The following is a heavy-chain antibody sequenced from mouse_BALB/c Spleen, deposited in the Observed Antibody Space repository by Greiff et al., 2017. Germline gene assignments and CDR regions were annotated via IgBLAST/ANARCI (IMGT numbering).Heavy chain of an antibody. CDR3: AIWITRRWFAY. J-gene: IGHJ3*01. V-gene: IGHV1-53*01. D-gene: IGHD2-4*01. CDR2: INPSNGGT. Sequence: QVQLQQSGAELVKPGASVKLSCKASGYTFTSYYMYWVKQRPGQGLEWIGEINPSNGGTNFNEKFKGKATLTSDKSSSTAYMELSSLTSEDSAVYYCAIWITRRWFAYWGQGTLVTVSA. CDR1: GYTFTSYY.